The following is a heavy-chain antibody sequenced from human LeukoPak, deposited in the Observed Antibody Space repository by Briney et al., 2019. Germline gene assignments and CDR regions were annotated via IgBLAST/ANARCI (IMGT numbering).Heavy chain of an antibody. CDR2: ISYDGSNK. Sequence: PGGSLRLSCAASGFTFTSYAMSWVRQAPGKGLEWVAVISYDGSNKYYADSVKGRFTISRDNSKNTLYLQMNSLRAEDTAVYYCAKENYDSSGNDAFDIWGQGTMVTVSS. CDR1: GFTFTSYA. D-gene: IGHD3-22*01. CDR3: AKENYDSSGNDAFDI. J-gene: IGHJ3*02. V-gene: IGHV3-30*18.